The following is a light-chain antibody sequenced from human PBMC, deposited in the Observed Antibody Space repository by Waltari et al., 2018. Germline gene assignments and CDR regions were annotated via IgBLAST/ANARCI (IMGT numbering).Light chain of an antibody. CDR1: QDIRTW. V-gene: IGKV1-12*01. J-gene: IGKJ1*01. CDR2: HAS. CDR3: QQSGTFPPT. Sequence: DIRMTQSPSSASASVGDRVTSTCRASQDIRTWLAWYQQKPGKAPRLLIYHASGLQSGVPSRFSGSGSGTDFTLTISSLQPEDFATYSCQQSGTFPPTFGPGTKVEI.